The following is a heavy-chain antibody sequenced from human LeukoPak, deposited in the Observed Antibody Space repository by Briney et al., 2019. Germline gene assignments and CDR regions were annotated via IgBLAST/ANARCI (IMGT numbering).Heavy chain of an antibody. D-gene: IGHD3-10*01. Sequence: SETLSLTCTVSGGSIRSSSYYWGWIRQPPGKGLEWIGSIYYSDNTYYNPSLKSRVTISVDTSKNQFSLRLSSVTAADTAVYYCARRTSGGGLFDYWGQGTLVTASS. CDR2: IYYSDNT. CDR1: GGSIRSSSYY. CDR3: ARRTSGGGLFDY. V-gene: IGHV4-39*01. J-gene: IGHJ4*02.